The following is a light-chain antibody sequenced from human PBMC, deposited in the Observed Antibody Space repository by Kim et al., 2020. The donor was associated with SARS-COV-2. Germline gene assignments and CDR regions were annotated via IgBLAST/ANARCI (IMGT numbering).Light chain of an antibody. V-gene: IGLV2-14*03. J-gene: IGLJ3*02. Sequence: QSALTQPASVSGSPGQSITISCTGTSSDIGIYGYVSWYQQHPGKAPKLLIYDVSNRPSGVSNRFSGSKSGNTASLTISVLQAEDEADYYCSSYTTSGTWVFGGGTEVTVL. CDR1: SSDIGIYGY. CDR2: DVS. CDR3: SSYTTSGTWV.